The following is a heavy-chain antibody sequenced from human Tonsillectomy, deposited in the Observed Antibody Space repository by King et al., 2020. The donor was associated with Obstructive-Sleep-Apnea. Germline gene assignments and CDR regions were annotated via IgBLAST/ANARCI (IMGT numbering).Heavy chain of an antibody. CDR1: GGSFSGNY. Sequence: VQLQQWGAGLLKPSETLSLTCSVYGGSFSGNYWTWIRQPPGKGLEWIGEINHSGSTNYNSSLKSRVTISVDTSKTQFFLTLSSVTADDTAVYYCARAPCYGSGSGSVTYSTYPLEEMRPIDYWGQGNLVTVSS. V-gene: IGHV4-34*01. D-gene: IGHD3-10*01. CDR3: ARAPCYGSGSGSVTYSTYPLEEMRPIDY. CDR2: INHSGST. J-gene: IGHJ4*02.